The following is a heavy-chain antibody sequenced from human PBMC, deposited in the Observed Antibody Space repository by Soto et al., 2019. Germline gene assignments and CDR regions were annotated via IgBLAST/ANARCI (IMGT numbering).Heavy chain of an antibody. D-gene: IGHD2-2*01. CDR1: GFSLSTSGVA. CDR2: IYWDDDK. V-gene: IGHV2-5*02. Sequence: ESGPTLVNPTQTLTLTCTFSGFSLSTSGVAVGWIRQPPGKALEWLALIYWDDDKRYSPSLRSRLTITKDTSINQVVLTMTNMDPVDTATYYCAHRLPTGYCSSRGCRTSFDYWGQGTLVTVSS. J-gene: IGHJ4*02. CDR3: AHRLPTGYCSSRGCRTSFDY.